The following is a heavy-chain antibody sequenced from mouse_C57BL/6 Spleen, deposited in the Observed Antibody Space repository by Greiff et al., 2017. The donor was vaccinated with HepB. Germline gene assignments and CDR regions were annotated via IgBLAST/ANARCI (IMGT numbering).Heavy chain of an antibody. CDR1: GYTFTSYW. J-gene: IGHJ3*01. CDR2: IDPSDSET. CDR3: ARHYGSSPFAY. D-gene: IGHD1-1*01. V-gene: IGHV1-52*01. Sequence: QVHVKQSGAELVRPGSSVKLSCKASGYTFTSYWMHWVKQRPIQGLEWIGNIDPSDSETHYNQKFKDKATLTVDKSSSTAYMQLSSLTSEDSAVYYCARHYGSSPFAYWGQGTLVTVSA.